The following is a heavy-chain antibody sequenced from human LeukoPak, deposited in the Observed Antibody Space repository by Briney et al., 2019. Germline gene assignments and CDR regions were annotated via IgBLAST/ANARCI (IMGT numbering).Heavy chain of an antibody. CDR1: GFTVSSNY. CDR2: IHSGGST. J-gene: IGHJ6*04. Sequence: GGSLRLSCAASGFTVSSNYMSWVRQAPGKGLEWVSVIHSGGSTYYADSVKGRFTISRDNPKNTLYLQMNSLRAEDTAVYYCAGGRDILTGLDVWGKGTTVTISS. CDR3: AGGRDILTGLDV. V-gene: IGHV3-53*01. D-gene: IGHD3-9*01.